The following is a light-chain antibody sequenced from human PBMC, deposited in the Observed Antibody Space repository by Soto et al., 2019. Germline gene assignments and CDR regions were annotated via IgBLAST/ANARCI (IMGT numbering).Light chain of an antibody. V-gene: IGLV2-14*03. CDR3: SSYTITATL. Sequence: QSALTQPASVSGSPGQSITISCTGSSNDVGLYNYVSWYQQHPGKAPKLVISDVTNRPSGVSGRFSGSKSGNTAFLTISGLQAEDEADYYCSSYTITATLFGRGTKLTVL. CDR1: SNDVGLYNY. CDR2: DVT. J-gene: IGLJ2*01.